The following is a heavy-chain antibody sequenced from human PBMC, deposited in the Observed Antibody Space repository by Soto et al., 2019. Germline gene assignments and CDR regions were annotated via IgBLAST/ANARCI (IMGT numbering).Heavy chain of an antibody. CDR1: GYTFTRYG. J-gene: IGHJ4*02. CDR2: ISGYNGDT. V-gene: IGHV1-18*01. Sequence: ASVKVSCKASGYTFTRYGISWVRQAPGQGLEWMGWISGYNGDTNYAQKFQGRVTMTRDTSASTAYMELSSLRSEYTAVYYCSRGLGLSYFDYWGQGTLVTVSS. D-gene: IGHD3-16*01. CDR3: SRGLGLSYFDY.